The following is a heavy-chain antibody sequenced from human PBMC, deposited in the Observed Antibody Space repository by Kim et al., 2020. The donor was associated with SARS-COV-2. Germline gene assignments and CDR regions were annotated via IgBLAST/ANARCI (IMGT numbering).Heavy chain of an antibody. CDR2: VSGGGAKT. D-gene: IGHD5-12*01. J-gene: IGHJ3*01. CDR1: GFTFENYA. Sequence: GGSLRLSCVASGFTFENYAMSWVRQAPGKGLEWVSYVSGGGAKTFYADSVKGRFTISRDISRKTLYLQMNSLRAEDTAVYFCAKCYHGYGNDAFDVWGQGTIVTVSS. V-gene: IGHV3-23*01. CDR3: AKCYHGYGNDAFDV.